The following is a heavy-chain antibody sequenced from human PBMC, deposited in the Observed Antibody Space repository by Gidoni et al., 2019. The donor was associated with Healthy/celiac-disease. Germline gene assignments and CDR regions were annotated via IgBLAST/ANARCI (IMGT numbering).Heavy chain of an antibody. CDR3: ASLFGYYDDSSGYHSSRGDWYFDL. Sequence: THSNVCTFSGGSISSGVYYLSWIRQHPGKGLAWIGYIYYSGSTYYKPSLKSRVTISVDTSKNQFSMKLISVTAADTAVYYCASLFGYYDDSSGYHSSRGDWYFDLWGRGTLVTVSS. D-gene: IGHD3-22*01. CDR2: IYYSGST. V-gene: IGHV4-31*03. J-gene: IGHJ2*01. CDR1: GGSISSGVYY.